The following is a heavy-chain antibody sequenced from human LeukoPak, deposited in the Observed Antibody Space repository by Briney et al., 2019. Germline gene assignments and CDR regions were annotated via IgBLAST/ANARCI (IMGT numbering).Heavy chain of an antibody. D-gene: IGHD3-3*01. V-gene: IGHV3-53*04. Sequence: GGSLRLSCAASGFTVSSNCMSWVRQAPGKGLEWVSVIYSGGSTYYADPVKGRFTISRHNSKNTLYLQMNSLRAEDTAVYYCARDKRITIFGVDYYYGMDVWGQGTTVTVSS. CDR1: GFTVSSNC. CDR3: ARDKRITIFGVDYYYGMDV. CDR2: IYSGGST. J-gene: IGHJ6*02.